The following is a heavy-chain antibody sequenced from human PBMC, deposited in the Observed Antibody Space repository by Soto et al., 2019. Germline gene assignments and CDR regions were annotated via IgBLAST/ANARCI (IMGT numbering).Heavy chain of an antibody. Sequence: GGSLRLSCAASGFTFSGYAMSWVRQAPGKGLEWVSSISGSGGSTYYVDSVKGRFTISRDSSKNTLYLQMNSLRAEDTAVYYWGKERGGNYRYYYYYGMDVWGQGTTVTVSS. D-gene: IGHD1-26*01. J-gene: IGHJ6*02. CDR1: GFTFSGYA. V-gene: IGHV3-23*01. CDR2: ISGSGGST. CDR3: GKERGGNYRYYYYYGMDV.